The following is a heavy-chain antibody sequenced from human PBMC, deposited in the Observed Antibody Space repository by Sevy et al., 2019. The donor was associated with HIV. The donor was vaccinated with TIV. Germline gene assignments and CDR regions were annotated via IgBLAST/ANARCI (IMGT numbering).Heavy chain of an antibody. CDR1: GFNINTYW. CDR2: IKYDGSEI. V-gene: IGHV3-7*01. D-gene: IGHD2-2*01. Sequence: GGSLRLSCAASGFNINTYWMNWVRQAPGKGLEWVANIKYDGSEIYYVDPVRGRFTISKDNARNLVYLQMNSLRAEDTAFYYCVRAIVIEGSFWGQGTLVTVSS. J-gene: IGHJ4*02. CDR3: VRAIVIEGSF.